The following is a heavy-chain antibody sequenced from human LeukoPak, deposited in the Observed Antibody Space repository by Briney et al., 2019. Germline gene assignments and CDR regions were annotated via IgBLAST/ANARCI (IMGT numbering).Heavy chain of an antibody. CDR3: ASSALMATIDY. Sequence: PGGSLRLSCAASGFTFSSYAMSWVRQAPGKGLEWVANIKQDGSEKYYVDSVKGRFTISRDNAKNSLYLQMNSLRAEDTAVYYCASSALMATIDYWGQGTLVTVSS. CDR1: GFTFSSYA. J-gene: IGHJ4*02. V-gene: IGHV3-7*01. D-gene: IGHD5-24*01. CDR2: IKQDGSEK.